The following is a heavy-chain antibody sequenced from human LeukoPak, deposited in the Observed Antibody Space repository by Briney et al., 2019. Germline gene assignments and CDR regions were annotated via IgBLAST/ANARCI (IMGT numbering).Heavy chain of an antibody. Sequence: PGGSLRLSCAASGFTFSSYEMNWVRQAPGKGLVWVSYISSSGSTIYYADSVKGRFTISRDNAKNSLYLQMSSLSAEDTAVYYCAREGVYDSWDYWGQGTLVTVSS. J-gene: IGHJ4*02. CDR1: GFTFSSYE. D-gene: IGHD3-3*01. V-gene: IGHV3-48*03. CDR2: ISSSGSTI. CDR3: AREGVYDSWDY.